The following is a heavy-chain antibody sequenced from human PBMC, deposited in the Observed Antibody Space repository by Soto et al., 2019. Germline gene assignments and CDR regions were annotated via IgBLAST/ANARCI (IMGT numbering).Heavy chain of an antibody. Sequence: PSETLSLTCAVYGGSFSGYYWSWIRQPPGKGLEWIGEINHSGSTNYNPSLKSRVTISVDTSKNQFSLKLSSVTAADTAVYYCARGRVLLWFGEFWLDYWGQGTLVTVS. D-gene: IGHD3-10*01. J-gene: IGHJ4*02. V-gene: IGHV4-34*01. CDR2: INHSGST. CDR3: ARGRVLLWFGEFWLDY. CDR1: GGSFSGYY.